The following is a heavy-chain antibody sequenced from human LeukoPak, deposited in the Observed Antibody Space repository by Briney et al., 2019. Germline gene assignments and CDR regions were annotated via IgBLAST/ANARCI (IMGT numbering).Heavy chain of an antibody. D-gene: IGHD3-10*02. CDR3: VKVVRGVITY. J-gene: IGHJ4*02. CDR1: GFTFSSYA. Sequence: GGSLRLSCSASGFTFSSYAMHWVRQAPGKGLEYVSAISSNGGSTYYADSVKGRFTISRDHSKNTLYLQMSSLRAEATAVYYCVKVVRGVITYWGQGTLVTVPS. CDR2: ISSNGGST. V-gene: IGHV3-64D*06.